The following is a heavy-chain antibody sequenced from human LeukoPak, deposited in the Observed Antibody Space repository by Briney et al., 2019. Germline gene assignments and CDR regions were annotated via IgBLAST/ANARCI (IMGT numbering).Heavy chain of an antibody. Sequence: PSETLSLTCTVSGGSISSGGYYWSWIRQHPGKGLEWIGYIYYSGSTYYNPSLKSRVTISVDTSKNQFSLKLSSVTAADTAAYYCASRLGYCSGGSCYSEGVDYWGQGTLVTVSS. CDR1: GGSISSGGYY. V-gene: IGHV4-31*03. CDR2: IYYSGST. D-gene: IGHD2-15*01. J-gene: IGHJ4*02. CDR3: ASRLGYCSGGSCYSEGVDY.